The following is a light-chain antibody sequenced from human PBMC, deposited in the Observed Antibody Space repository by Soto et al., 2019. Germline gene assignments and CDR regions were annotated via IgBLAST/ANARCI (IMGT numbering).Light chain of an antibody. V-gene: IGKV1-39*01. CDR1: QSISNY. CDR2: AAS. CDR3: HKSLTIPYT. Sequence: DIQMTQSPSSLSASVGDRVTITCRASQSISNYLNWYQQKPGKAPKLLMFAASSLQSGVPSRFSGGGSGTDFTLTSISLQPEDFATCYCHKSLTIPYTFGQGTKLEIK. J-gene: IGKJ2*01.